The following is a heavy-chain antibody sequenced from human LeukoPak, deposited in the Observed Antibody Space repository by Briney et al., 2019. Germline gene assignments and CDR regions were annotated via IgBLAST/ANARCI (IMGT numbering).Heavy chain of an antibody. V-gene: IGHV3-30*03. CDR3: ARRPVAAEYFQH. CDR1: GFSFTNYA. D-gene: IGHD6-25*01. Sequence: GESLKISCTGSGFSFTNYAMHWVRQARGEGLEWVAVISYDESKIYYADSVKGRFTISRDLSTNTLYLQMNSLTTEDTAMYFCARRPVAAEYFQHWGQGTLVTVSS. J-gene: IGHJ1*01. CDR2: ISYDESKI.